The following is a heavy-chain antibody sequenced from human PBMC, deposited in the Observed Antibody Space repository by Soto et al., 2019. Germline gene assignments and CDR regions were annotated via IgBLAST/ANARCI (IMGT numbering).Heavy chain of an antibody. CDR1: GGSFSGYY. CDR3: ARAYGGNLFWYYYYGMDV. V-gene: IGHV4-34*01. J-gene: IGHJ6*02. D-gene: IGHD4-17*01. Sequence: QVQLQQWGAGLLKPSETLSLTCAVYGGSFSGYYWSWIRQPPGKGLEWIGEINHSGSTNYNPSLKSRVTISVDTSKNQFSLKLSAVTAADTAVYYCARAYGGNLFWYYYYGMDVWGQGTTVTVSS. CDR2: INHSGST.